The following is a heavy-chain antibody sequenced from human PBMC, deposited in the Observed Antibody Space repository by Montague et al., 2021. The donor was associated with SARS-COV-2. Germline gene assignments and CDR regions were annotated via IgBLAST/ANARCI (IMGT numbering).Heavy chain of an antibody. V-gene: IGHV3-53*01. CDR2: IYPAGNT. Sequence: SLRLSCAVSGLTVSDNYMSWVRLAPGRGPEWGSVIYPAGNTFYADSVKGRFTISRDKSKNTLSLQMDSLRGDDTAVYYCARSQMLYGDFDYWGQGILATVSS. J-gene: IGHJ4*02. CDR3: ARSQMLYGDFDY. D-gene: IGHD2-8*01. CDR1: GLTVSDNY.